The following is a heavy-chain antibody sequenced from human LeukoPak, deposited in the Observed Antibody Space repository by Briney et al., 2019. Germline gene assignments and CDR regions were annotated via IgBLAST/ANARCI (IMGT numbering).Heavy chain of an antibody. CDR1: GYTVTKYG. V-gene: IGHV1-2*02. CDR2: ISGYSGGT. J-gene: IGHJ4*02. D-gene: IGHD1-26*01. Sequence: EASVKVSCKASGYTVTKYGISWVRQAPGQGLEWLGWISGYSGGTNSAQKFQDRVTMTRDTSISTAYMELSRLTSDDTAVYYCATGSVEANVNNFDYWGQGTLVTVSS. CDR3: ATGSVEANVNNFDY.